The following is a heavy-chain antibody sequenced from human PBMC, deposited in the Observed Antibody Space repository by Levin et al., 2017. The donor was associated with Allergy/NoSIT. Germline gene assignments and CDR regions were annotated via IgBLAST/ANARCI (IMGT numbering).Heavy chain of an antibody. Sequence: SETLSLTCAVYGGSFSGYYWTWIRQPPGKGLEWIGEINHSGSTNYNPSLKSRVTISVDTSKNQFSLKLSSVTAADTAVYYCASIPGPAAIHRGDYWGQGTLVTVSS. CDR2: INHSGST. V-gene: IGHV4-34*01. J-gene: IGHJ4*02. CDR1: GGSFSGYY. CDR3: ASIPGPAAIHRGDY. D-gene: IGHD2-2*02.